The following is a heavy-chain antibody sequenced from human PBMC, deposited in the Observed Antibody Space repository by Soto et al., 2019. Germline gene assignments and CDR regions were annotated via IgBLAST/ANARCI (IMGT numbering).Heavy chain of an antibody. CDR1: GVTFSSYA. CDR3: ASGSRSSWPRHYYGMDV. J-gene: IGHJ6*02. Sequence: GASVKVSCKASGVTFSSYAISWVRQAPGQGLEWMGGIIPIFGTANYAQKFQGRVTITADESTSTAYMELSSLRSEDTAVYYCASGSRSSWPRHYYGMDVWGQGTTVTVSS. CDR2: IIPIFGTA. D-gene: IGHD5-12*01. V-gene: IGHV1-69*13.